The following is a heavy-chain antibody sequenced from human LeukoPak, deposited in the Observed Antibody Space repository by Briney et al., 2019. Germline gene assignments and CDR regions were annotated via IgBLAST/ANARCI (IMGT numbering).Heavy chain of an antibody. D-gene: IGHD3-10*01. Sequence: GGSLRLSCAASGFTFSSYAMTWVRQAPGKGLEWVGNINQGGSDKYYVDSVKGRFTISRDNAKNSLYLQMNSLRAEDTAVYYCARDYYASGSHDYWGQGTLVTVSS. CDR3: ARDYYASGSHDY. CDR1: GFTFSSYA. V-gene: IGHV3-7*01. J-gene: IGHJ4*02. CDR2: INQGGSDK.